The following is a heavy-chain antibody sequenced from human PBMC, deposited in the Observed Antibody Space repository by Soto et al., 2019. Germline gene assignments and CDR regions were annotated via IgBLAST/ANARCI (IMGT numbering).Heavy chain of an antibody. V-gene: IGHV4-59*01. CDR2: ILYSGST. CDR1: GASISDNY. CDR3: ARIDPPLMLAWFDP. Sequence: QVQLQESGPGLVKPSETLSLTCTLSGASISDNYWSWIRQPPGKGLEWIGYILYSGSTNYNPSLESRVTISLDTPKNQFSLRLNSVTAADTAVYYCARIDPPLMLAWFDPWGQGTLVTVSS. J-gene: IGHJ5*02. D-gene: IGHD2-8*01.